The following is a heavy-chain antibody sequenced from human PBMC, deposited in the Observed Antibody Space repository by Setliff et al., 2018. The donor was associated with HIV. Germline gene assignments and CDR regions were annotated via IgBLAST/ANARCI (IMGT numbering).Heavy chain of an antibody. CDR3: ARAEVARYFDL. CDR2: IHYSGST. D-gene: IGHD2-15*01. V-gene: IGHV4-39*07. Sequence: KASETLSLTCSISVGSISLTRYYWGWIRQPPGKGLEWIGSIHYSGSTTYNPSLKSRVTISIDTSKNQFSLNLSSVTAADTAVFYCARAEVARYFDLWGRGTLVTVSS. J-gene: IGHJ2*01. CDR1: VGSISLTRYY.